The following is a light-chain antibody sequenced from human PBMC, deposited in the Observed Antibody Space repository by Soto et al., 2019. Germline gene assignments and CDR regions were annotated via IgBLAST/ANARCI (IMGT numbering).Light chain of an antibody. Sequence: DIQMTQSPSSLSASVGVRVTITCQASQDISNYLNWYQQKPGKAPKHLIYAASSLQSGVPSSFSGSGSGTEFTLTISRLQPEDFAIYYCQQSYKTFGQGTKVDIK. CDR1: QDISNY. CDR3: QQSYKT. V-gene: IGKV1-39*01. J-gene: IGKJ1*01. CDR2: AAS.